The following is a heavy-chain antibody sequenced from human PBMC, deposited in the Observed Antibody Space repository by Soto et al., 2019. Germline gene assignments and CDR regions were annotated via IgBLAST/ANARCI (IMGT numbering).Heavy chain of an antibody. D-gene: IGHD6-13*01. CDR3: ARDRRLSGGSSWRNWFDP. CDR2: IWYDGSNK. Sequence: QVRLVESGGGVVQPGRSLRLSCAASGFTFSNYGMHWVRQAPGKGLEWVSVIWYDGSNKYYADSVKGRFTISRDNSKNTLYLQMNSLRAEDTAVYYCARDRRLSGGSSWRNWFDPWGQGTLVTVSS. V-gene: IGHV3-33*01. J-gene: IGHJ5*02. CDR1: GFTFSNYG.